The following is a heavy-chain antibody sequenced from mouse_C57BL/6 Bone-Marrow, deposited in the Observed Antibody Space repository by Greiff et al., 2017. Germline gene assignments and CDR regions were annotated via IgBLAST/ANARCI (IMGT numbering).Heavy chain of an antibody. CDR3: ARWMITNAY. V-gene: IGHV1-61*01. D-gene: IGHD2-4*01. CDR1: GYTFTSYW. J-gene: IGHJ3*01. CDR2: IYPSDSET. Sequence: QVQLQQPGAELVRPGSSVKLSCKASGYTFTSYWMDWVKQRPGQGLEWIGNIYPSDSETHYNQKFKDKATLTVDKSSSTAYMQLSSLTSEDSAVYYCARWMITNAYWGQGTLVTVSA.